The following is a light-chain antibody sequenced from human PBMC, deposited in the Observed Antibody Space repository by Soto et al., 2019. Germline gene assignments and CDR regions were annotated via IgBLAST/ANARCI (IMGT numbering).Light chain of an antibody. J-gene: IGKJ1*01. CDR3: QQYTQSLWT. CDR2: GIS. V-gene: IGKV3-20*01. CDR1: QSVSASQ. Sequence: EIVLTQSPATLSLSPGERATLSCRTSQSVSASQLAWYQQKPGQAPRLLIYGISKRAAGIPDRFTGSGSGTDFTLTIDGLEPEDFAVYYCQQYTQSLWTFGQGTKVDIK.